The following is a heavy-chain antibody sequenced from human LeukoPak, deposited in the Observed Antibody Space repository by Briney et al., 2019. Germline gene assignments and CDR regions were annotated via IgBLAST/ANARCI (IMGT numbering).Heavy chain of an antibody. CDR3: ARSLSSRFSGPRRPYYFDS. J-gene: IGHJ4*02. D-gene: IGHD3-16*02. Sequence: PGGSLRLSCAASGFTFSNAWMSWVRQAPGKGLEWVGRIKSKIDGGTTDYAAPVKGRFTISRDDSKNMLYLQMNSLRAEDTAVYYCARSLSSRFSGPRRPYYFDSWGQGTLVTVSS. CDR1: GFTFSNAW. CDR2: IKSKIDGGTT. V-gene: IGHV3-15*01.